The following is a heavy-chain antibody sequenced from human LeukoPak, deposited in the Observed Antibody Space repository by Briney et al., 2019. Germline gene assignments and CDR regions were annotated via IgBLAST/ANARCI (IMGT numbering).Heavy chain of an antibody. CDR1: GASISSYY. CDR2: MYISGST. D-gene: IGHD3-22*01. J-gene: IGHJ6*03. CDR3: ARDLPGWDPIIVPPVNPRYYYMDV. Sequence: SETLSLTCTVSGASISSYYWSWIRQPAGKGLEWIGRMYISGSTDYSPSLKSRVTLSLDTSKNQFSLSLTSVTAADTAVYYCARDLPGWDPIIVPPVNPRYYYMDVWGKGTTVTVSS. V-gene: IGHV4-4*07.